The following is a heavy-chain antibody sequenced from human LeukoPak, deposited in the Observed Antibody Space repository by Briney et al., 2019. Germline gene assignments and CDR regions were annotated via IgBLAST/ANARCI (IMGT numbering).Heavy chain of an antibody. J-gene: IGHJ4*02. CDR2: INHSGST. Sequence: SETLSLTCAVYGGSFSGYYWSWIRQPPGKGLEWIGEINHSGSTNYNPSLKSRVTISVDTSKNQFSLKLSSVTAADTAVYYCARGLMRYYDSSLGYWGQGTLVSV. D-gene: IGHD3-22*01. V-gene: IGHV4-34*01. CDR3: ARGLMRYYDSSLGY. CDR1: GGSFSGYY.